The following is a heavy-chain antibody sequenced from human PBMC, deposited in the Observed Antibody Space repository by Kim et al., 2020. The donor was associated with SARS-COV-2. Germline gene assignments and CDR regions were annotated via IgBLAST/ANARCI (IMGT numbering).Heavy chain of an antibody. D-gene: IGHD6-19*01. CDR3: ASFAVAGLGS. J-gene: IGHJ5*02. V-gene: IGHV1-18*01. Sequence: NPNQAPKLQGRVTMTTDTSTSTAYMELRSLRSDDTAVYYCASFAVAGLGSWGQGTLVTVSS. CDR2: NP.